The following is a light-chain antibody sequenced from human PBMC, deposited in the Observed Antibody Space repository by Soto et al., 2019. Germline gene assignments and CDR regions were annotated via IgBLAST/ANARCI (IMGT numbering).Light chain of an antibody. CDR1: QTISGW. V-gene: IGKV1-5*01. Sequence: DIQITQSPSTLSASVVDTVTITCRASQTISGWLAWYQQRPGKAPNLLIFDASTLESGVPSRFSGSGSGTTFTLTISSLQSDDFATYYCLQYNGYYRTFGQGTKVDNK. CDR2: DAS. CDR3: LQYNGYYRT. J-gene: IGKJ1*01.